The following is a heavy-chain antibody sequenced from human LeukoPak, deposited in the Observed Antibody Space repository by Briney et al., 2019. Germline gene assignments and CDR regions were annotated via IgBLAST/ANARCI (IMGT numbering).Heavy chain of an antibody. CDR3: ARDYYGPGSLRYIDL. V-gene: IGHV4-30-4*01. Sequence: SQTLSLTCTVSGGSVSSGDYYWGWIRQPPGKGLEWIGYIYYSGSTYYNPSLKSRATISVDRSKNQFSLKLSSVTAADTAVYYCARDYYGPGSLRYIDLWGRGTLVTVSS. D-gene: IGHD3-10*01. CDR2: IYYSGST. J-gene: IGHJ2*01. CDR1: GGSVSSGDYY.